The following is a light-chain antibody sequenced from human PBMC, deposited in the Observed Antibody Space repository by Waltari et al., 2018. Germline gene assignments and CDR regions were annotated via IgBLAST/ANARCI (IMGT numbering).Light chain of an antibody. Sequence: DIFLTQSPGTLSLSPGEGATLSCSASQSIRRFLAWYQQNPGQDPRLLIYDASTRATGIPDRFSGSGSGTDFSLTISRLEPEDFAVYYCQKYGTLPATFGQGTKVEIK. CDR1: QSIRRF. V-gene: IGKV3-20*01. CDR3: QKYGTLPAT. CDR2: DAS. J-gene: IGKJ1*01.